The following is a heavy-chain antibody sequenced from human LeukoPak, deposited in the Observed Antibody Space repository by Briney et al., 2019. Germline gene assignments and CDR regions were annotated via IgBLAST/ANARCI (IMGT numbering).Heavy chain of an antibody. CDR3: ARWDYYYAMDV. V-gene: IGHV4-61*01. CDR1: VGSVSSANSY. Sequence: PSGTLSLTCTVSVGSVSSANSYWTWIRQPPGRGPEWIGYISSSGTTKYNPSLKSRVTISSDTSKNQFSLKVTAVTAADTAVYYCARWDYYYAMDVWGKGTTVDVSS. J-gene: IGHJ6*04. CDR2: ISSSGTT.